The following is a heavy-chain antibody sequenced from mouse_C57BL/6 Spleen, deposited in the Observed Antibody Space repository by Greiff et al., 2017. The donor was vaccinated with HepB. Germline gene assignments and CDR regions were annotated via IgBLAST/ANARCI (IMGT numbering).Heavy chain of an antibody. J-gene: IGHJ3*01. D-gene: IGHD2-3*01. V-gene: IGHV5-2*01. CDR3: ARRDGYYGWFAY. Sequence: EVQLVESGGGLVQPGESLKLSCESNEYEFPSHDMSWVRKTPEKRLELVAAINRDVGSTYYPDTMERRFIISRDNTKKNLYLQMSSLRSEDKALYYCARRDGYYGWFAYWGQGTLVTVSA. CDR1: EYEFPSHD. CDR2: INRDVGST.